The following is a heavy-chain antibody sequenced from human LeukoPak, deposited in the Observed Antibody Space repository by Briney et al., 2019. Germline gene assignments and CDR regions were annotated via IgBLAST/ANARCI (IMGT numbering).Heavy chain of an antibody. CDR2: ISDNGGSI. CDR1: GFTFSSFG. J-gene: IGHJ4*02. CDR3: ARETKRFGELLGGWQYYFDY. D-gene: IGHD3-10*01. Sequence: GGTLRLSCAASGFTFSSFGMTWVRQAPGKGLEWVSAISDNGGSIFYADSVKGRFTISRDNSKNSLYLQMNSLRADDTAVYYCARETKRFGELLGGWQYYFDYWGQGTLVTVSS. V-gene: IGHV3-23*01.